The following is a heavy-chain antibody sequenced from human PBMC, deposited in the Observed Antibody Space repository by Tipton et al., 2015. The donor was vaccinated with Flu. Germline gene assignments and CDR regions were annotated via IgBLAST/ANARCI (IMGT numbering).Heavy chain of an antibody. CDR3: ASKVVNWGLWEPLDY. CDR1: GGSFSAYY. J-gene: IGHJ4*01. V-gene: IGHV4-34*01. Sequence: LRLSCAVYGGSFSAYYWSWIRQPPGKGLEWVGEINHSGTTNYNPSLTSRVTISADTSKKQFSLRLTSVTAADTAVYYCASKVVNWGLWEPLDYWGHGTLVTVSS. D-gene: IGHD7-27*01. CDR2: INHSGTT.